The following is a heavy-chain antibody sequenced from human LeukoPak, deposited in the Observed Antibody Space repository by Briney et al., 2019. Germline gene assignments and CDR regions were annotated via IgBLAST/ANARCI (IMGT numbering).Heavy chain of an antibody. Sequence: ASVKVSCKASGYTFTSYGINWVRQAPGQGLEWMGWISTYNGNTNYAQNLQGRVTMTTDTSTSTAYMELRSLRSDDTAVYYCARDQIPSSSGWYQFDYWGQGTLVTVSS. CDR3: ARDQIPSSSGWYQFDY. CDR1: GYTFTSYG. J-gene: IGHJ4*02. V-gene: IGHV1-18*01. CDR2: ISTYNGNT. D-gene: IGHD6-19*01.